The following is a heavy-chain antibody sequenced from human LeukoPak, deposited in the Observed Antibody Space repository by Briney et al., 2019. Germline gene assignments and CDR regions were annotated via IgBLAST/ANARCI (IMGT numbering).Heavy chain of an antibody. D-gene: IGHD1-26*01. Sequence: GASVKVSCKASGYTFTGYYMHWVRQAPGQGLEWMGWINPNSGGTNYAQKFQGRVTMTRDTSISTAYMELSRLRSDDTAVYYCASDDTSGSSYWFDPWGQGTLVTVSS. CDR3: ASDDTSGSSYWFDP. CDR1: GYTFTGYY. J-gene: IGHJ5*02. CDR2: INPNSGGT. V-gene: IGHV1-2*02.